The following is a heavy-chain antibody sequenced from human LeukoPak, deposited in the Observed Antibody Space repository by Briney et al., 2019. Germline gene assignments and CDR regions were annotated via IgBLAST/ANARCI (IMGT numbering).Heavy chain of an antibody. J-gene: IGHJ4*02. D-gene: IGHD1-26*01. CDR2: ISGSGSST. CDR3: ARGGPYQQTVGGALDY. Sequence: PGGSLRLSCAASEFTFSSYVMNWVRQAPGEGLEWVSGISGSGSSTYYVDSVKGRFTISRDNSNNTFYLQMNSLRAEDTAVYYCARGGPYQQTVGGALDYWGQGAPVTVSS. CDR1: EFTFSSYV. V-gene: IGHV3-23*01.